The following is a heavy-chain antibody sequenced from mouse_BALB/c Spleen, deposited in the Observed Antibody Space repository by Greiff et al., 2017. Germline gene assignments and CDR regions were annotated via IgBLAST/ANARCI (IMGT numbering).Heavy chain of an antibody. CDR3: ARQYGNYEAWFAY. CDR2: IWSDGST. J-gene: IGHJ3*01. V-gene: IGHV2-6-2*01. Sequence: VKLMESGPDLVAPSQSLSITCTVSGFSLTSYGVHWVRQPPGKGLEWLVVIWSDGSTTYNSALKSRLSISKDNSKSHVFLKMNSLQTDDTAMYYCARQYGNYEAWFAYWGQGTLVTVSA. CDR1: GFSLTSYG. D-gene: IGHD2-1*01.